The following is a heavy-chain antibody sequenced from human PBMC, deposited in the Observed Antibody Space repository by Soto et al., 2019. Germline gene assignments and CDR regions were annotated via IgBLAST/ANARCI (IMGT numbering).Heavy chain of an antibody. J-gene: IGHJ1*01. CDR1: GGSFSGYY. V-gene: IGHV4-34*01. D-gene: IGHD6-13*01. CDR3: ASMNSSSWYRDAEYFQH. CDR2: INHSGST. Sequence: SETLSLTCAVYGGSFSGYYWSWIRQPPGKGLEWIGEINHSGSTNYNPSLKSRVTISVDTSKNQFSLKLSSVTAADTAVYYCASMNSSSWYRDAEYFQHWGQGTLVT.